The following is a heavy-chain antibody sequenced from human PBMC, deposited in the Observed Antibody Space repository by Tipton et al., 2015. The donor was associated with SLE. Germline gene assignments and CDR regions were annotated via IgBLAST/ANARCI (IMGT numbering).Heavy chain of an antibody. J-gene: IGHJ4*02. Sequence: SLRLSCAASGFTVSSNYMSWVCQAPGKGLEWVSVIYSGGSTYYADSVKGRFTISRDNSKNTLYLQMNSLRAEDTAVYYCARGESGSPWCWGQRTLVTVSS. D-gene: IGHD1-26*01. V-gene: IGHV3-66*02. CDR3: ARGESGSPWC. CDR1: GFTVSSNY. CDR2: IYSGGST.